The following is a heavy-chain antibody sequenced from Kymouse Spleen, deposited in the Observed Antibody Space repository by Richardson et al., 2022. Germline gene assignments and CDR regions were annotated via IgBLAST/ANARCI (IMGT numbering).Heavy chain of an antibody. D-gene: IGHD2-2*02. V-gene: IGHV3-23*04. Sequence: EVQLVESGGGLVQPGGSLRLSCAASGFTFSSYAMSWVRQAPGKGLEWVSAISGSGGSTYYADSVKGRFTISRDNSKNTLYLQMNSLRAEDTAVYYCAALGYCSSTSCYGFDYWGQGTLVTVSS. CDR1: GFTFSSYA. J-gene: IGHJ4*02. CDR2: ISGSGGST. CDR3: AALGYCSSTSCYGFDY.